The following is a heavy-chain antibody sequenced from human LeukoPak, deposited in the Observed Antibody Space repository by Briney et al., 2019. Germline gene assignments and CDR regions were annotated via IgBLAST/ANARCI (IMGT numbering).Heavy chain of an antibody. D-gene: IGHD6-13*01. CDR1: GYTFTSYG. CDR3: ARAGETWNIAAAGMAFDS. J-gene: IGHJ4*02. V-gene: IGHV1-18*01. CDR2: ISAYNGNT. Sequence: ASVKVSCKASGYTFTSYGISWVRQATGQGHEWMGWISAYNGNTNYAQKLQGRVTMTTDTSTSTAYMELSRLRSDDTAVYYCARAGETWNIAAAGMAFDSWGQGTLVTVSS.